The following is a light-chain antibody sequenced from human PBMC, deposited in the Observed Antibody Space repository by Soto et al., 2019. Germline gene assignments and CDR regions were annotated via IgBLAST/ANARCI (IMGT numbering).Light chain of an antibody. V-gene: IGLV2-23*01. CDR2: EGS. CDR3: CSYASSSTYV. CDR1: SSNVGKCNH. Sequence: QSVLTQPPSVSGAPGQRVTISCTGSSSNVGKCNHVPWYQQHPGTAPKLMIYEGSNRPSGVSNRFSGSKSGNTASLTISGLQSEDEADYYCCSYASSSTYVFGSGTKVTVL. J-gene: IGLJ1*01.